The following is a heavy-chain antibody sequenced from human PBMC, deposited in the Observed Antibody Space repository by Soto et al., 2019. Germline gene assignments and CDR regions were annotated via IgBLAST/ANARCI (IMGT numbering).Heavy chain of an antibody. D-gene: IGHD3-10*01. CDR3: ARERTFGENNHNYMDV. Sequence: RFSWAASAFTFSHLGVHRVRQANGKGLQWVGVIWSDGSNQRYAESVKGRFTISRDNSKNTLYLQMNSLRAEDTAVYYCARERTFGENNHNYMDVWGTGITVTVSS. V-gene: IGHV3-33*01. CDR2: IWSDGSNQ. CDR1: AFTFSHLG. J-gene: IGHJ6*03.